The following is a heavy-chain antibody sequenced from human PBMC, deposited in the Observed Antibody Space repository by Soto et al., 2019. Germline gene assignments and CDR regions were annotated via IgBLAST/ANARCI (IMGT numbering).Heavy chain of an antibody. V-gene: IGHV4-31*03. J-gene: IGHJ4*02. Sequence: QVQLQESGPGLVKPSQTLSLTCTVSGGSISSGGYYWSWIRQHPGKGLEWIGYIYYSGSTYYNPSLQSRVTISVDTSKNQFTLKLSSVTAADTAVYYCAREIEGYYDSSGLLDYWGQGTLVTVSS. CDR2: IYYSGST. CDR1: GGSISSGGYY. D-gene: IGHD3-22*01. CDR3: AREIEGYYDSSGLLDY.